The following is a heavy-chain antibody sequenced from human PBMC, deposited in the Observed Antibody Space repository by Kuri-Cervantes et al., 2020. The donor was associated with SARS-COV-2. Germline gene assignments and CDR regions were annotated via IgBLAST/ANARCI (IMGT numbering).Heavy chain of an antibody. CDR2: INSDGSST. D-gene: IGHD6-13*01. V-gene: IGHV3-74*01. CDR1: GFTFSSYW. J-gene: IGHJ6*03. Sequence: GGSLRLSWAASGFTFSSYWMHWVRQAPGKGLVWVSRINSDGSSTSYADSVKGRFTTSRDNAKITLYLQMNSLRAEDTAVYYCARDQGGYSSSWYDYYYYYMDVWGKGTTVTVSS. CDR3: ARDQGGYSSSWYDYYYYYMDV.